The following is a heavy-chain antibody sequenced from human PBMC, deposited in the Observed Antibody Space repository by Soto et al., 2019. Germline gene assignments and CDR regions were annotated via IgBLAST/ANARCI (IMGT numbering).Heavy chain of an antibody. CDR1: GFSLSTSGVG. CDR2: IYWDDDK. D-gene: IGHD5-12*01. CDR3: AHVYGGYDNFDY. Sequence: QITLKESGPTLVKPTQPLTLTCTFSGFSLSTSGVGVGWIRQPPGKALEGLALIYWDDDKRYSPSLKSRLTITKDTSKNQVVLTMTNMDPVDTATYYCAHVYGGYDNFDYWGQGTLVTVSS. V-gene: IGHV2-5*02. J-gene: IGHJ4*02.